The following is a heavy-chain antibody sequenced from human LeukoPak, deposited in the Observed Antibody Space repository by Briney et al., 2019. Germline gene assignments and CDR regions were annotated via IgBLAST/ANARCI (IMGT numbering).Heavy chain of an antibody. CDR1: GYTFSSYG. D-gene: IGHD6-19*01. CDR2: ISADNGNT. J-gene: IGHJ4*02. V-gene: IGHV1-18*01. CDR3: AVAGTAFDFDY. Sequence: ASVKVSCKASGYTFSSYGISWVRQAPGQGLEWMGRISADNGNTKYAQKFQGRVTMTTDTSTSTAYMELRSLRSDDTAVYYCAVAGTAFDFDYWGQGTLVTVSS.